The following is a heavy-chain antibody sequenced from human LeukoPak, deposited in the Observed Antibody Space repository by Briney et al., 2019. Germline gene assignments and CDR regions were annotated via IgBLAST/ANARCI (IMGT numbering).Heavy chain of an antibody. CDR3: ARVGAWELQRVFDY. CDR2: IKQGGSES. Sequence: GGSLRLSCAASGFTFTDYWMTWVRQVPGKGLEWVANIKQGGSESYYVDSVKGRFTISRENAKNSLYLQMDSLGVDDTAVYYCARVGAWELQRVFDYWGQGTLVTVSS. D-gene: IGHD1-26*01. J-gene: IGHJ4*02. V-gene: IGHV3-7*01. CDR1: GFTFTDYW.